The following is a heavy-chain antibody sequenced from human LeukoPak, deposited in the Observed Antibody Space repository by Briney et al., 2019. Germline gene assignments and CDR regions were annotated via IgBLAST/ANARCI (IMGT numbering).Heavy chain of an antibody. V-gene: IGHV4-39*07. CDR3: ARDDRGDSYGYFDY. D-gene: IGHD5-18*01. Sequence: SETLSLTCTVSGGSISSSSYYWGWIRQPPGKGLEWIGSIYYSGSTYYNPSLKSRVTISVDTSKNQFSLKLSSVTAADTAVYYCARDDRGDSYGYFDYWGQGTLVTVSS. CDR1: GGSISSSSYY. CDR2: IYYSGST. J-gene: IGHJ4*02.